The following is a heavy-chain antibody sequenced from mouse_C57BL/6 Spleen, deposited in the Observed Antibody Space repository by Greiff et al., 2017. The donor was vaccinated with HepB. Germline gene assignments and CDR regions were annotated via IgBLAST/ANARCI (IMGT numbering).Heavy chain of an antibody. Sequence: EVQLVESGGGLVKPGGSLKLSCAASGFTFSSYAMSWVRQTPEKRLEWVATISDGGSYTYYPDNVKGRFTISRDNAKNNLYLQMSHLKSEDTAMYYCARGGSYGYFDVWGTGTTVTVSS. CDR3: ARGGSYGYFDV. CDR2: ISDGGSYT. D-gene: IGHD1-1*01. CDR1: GFTFSSYA. V-gene: IGHV5-4*01. J-gene: IGHJ1*03.